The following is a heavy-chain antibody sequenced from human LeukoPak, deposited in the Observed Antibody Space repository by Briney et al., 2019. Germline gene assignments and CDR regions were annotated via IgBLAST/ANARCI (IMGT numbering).Heavy chain of an antibody. V-gene: IGHV3-23*01. CDR3: AKVRRGSYYLPED. J-gene: IGHJ4*02. D-gene: IGHD1-26*01. CDR1: GYTFSSYA. Sequence: GGSLRLSCAASGYTFSSYAMSWVRQAPGRGLEWVSAISDSGGSAYNADSVKGRFTISRDNSKNTLYLQMNSLRAEDTAVYYCAKVRRGSYYLPEDWDQGTLVTVSS. CDR2: ISDSGGSA.